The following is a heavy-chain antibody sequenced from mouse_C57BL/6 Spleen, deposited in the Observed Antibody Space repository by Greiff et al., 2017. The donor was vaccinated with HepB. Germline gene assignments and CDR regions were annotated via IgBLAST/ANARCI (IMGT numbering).Heavy chain of an antibody. CDR1: GYTFTDYE. Sequence: QVQLQQSGAELVRPGASVTLSCKASGYTFTDYEMHWVKQTPVHGLEWIGAIDPETGGTAYNQKFKGKAILTADKSSSTAYMELRSLTSEDSAVYYCTITTVVPNAMDYWGQGTSVTVSS. CDR2: IDPETGGT. J-gene: IGHJ4*01. CDR3: TITTVVPNAMDY. V-gene: IGHV1-15*01. D-gene: IGHD1-1*01.